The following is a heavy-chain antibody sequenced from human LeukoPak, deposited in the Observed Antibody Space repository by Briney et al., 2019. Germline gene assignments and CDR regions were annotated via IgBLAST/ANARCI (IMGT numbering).Heavy chain of an antibody. V-gene: IGHV3-53*01. J-gene: IGHJ6*02. CDR1: GFTVRSDD. CDR3: ARAAAGRAYYHYGMDV. CDR2: LDSDGSP. D-gene: IGHD6-13*01. Sequence: GGSLRLSCAAFGFTVRSDDMNWVRQAPGKGLEWVSILDSDGSPSYADSVKGRFTISRDNSKNALDLQMNSLRAEDTAVYYCARAAAGRAYYHYGMDVWGQGTTVTVSS.